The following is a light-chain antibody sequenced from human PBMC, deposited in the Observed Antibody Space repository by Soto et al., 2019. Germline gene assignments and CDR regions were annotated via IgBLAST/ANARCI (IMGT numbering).Light chain of an antibody. J-gene: IGLJ1*01. Sequence: QSALTQPASVSGSPGQSITISCTGTSSDIGVYNYVSWYQQHPGKAPKLVICEVSNRPSGVSSRFSGSKSGNTASLTISGLRAEDEADYYCSSYTSSITPYVFGTGTKLTVL. CDR1: SSDIGVYNY. V-gene: IGLV2-14*01. CDR2: EVS. CDR3: SSYTSSITPYV.